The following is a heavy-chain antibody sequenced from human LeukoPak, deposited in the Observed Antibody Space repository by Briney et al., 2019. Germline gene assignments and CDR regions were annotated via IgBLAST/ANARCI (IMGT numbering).Heavy chain of an antibody. CDR1: GGSISSSSYY. D-gene: IGHD1-26*01. V-gene: IGHV4-39*07. J-gene: IGHJ4*02. CDR2: IYYSGST. CDR3: ARDEPTFSGSYGPIDY. Sequence: PSETLSLTCTVSGGSISSSSYYWGWIRQPPGKGLEWIGSIYYSGSTYYNPSLKSRVTISVDTSKNQFSLKLSSVTAADTAVYYCARDEPTFSGSYGPIDYWGQGTLVTVSS.